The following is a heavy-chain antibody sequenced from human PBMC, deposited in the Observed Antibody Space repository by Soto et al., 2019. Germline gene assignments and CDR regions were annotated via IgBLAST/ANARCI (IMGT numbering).Heavy chain of an antibody. CDR3: ARDRYCIGTNCYSPVDY. V-gene: IGHV3-30-3*01. D-gene: IGHD2-2*01. CDR1: GFTFSSYA. CDR2: ISYDGSNK. J-gene: IGHJ4*02. Sequence: PGGSLRLSCAASGFTFSSYAMHWVRQAPGKGLEWVAVISYDGSNKYYADSVKGRFTISRDNSKNTLYLQMNSLRAEDTAVYYCARDRYCIGTNCYSPVDYWGLGTLVTLSS.